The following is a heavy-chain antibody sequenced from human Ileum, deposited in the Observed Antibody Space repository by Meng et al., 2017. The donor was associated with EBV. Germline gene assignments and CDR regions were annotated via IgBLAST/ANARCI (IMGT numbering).Heavy chain of an antibody. V-gene: IGHV3-74*01. Sequence: VALVESRGTLVQPGGSLRLYWAAAGFTFSSYWMHWVRQAPGKGLVWVSRINSDGSNTNYADSVKGRFTISRDNAKNTLYLQMNSLRAEDTAMYYCAISITVTTDYWGQGTLVTVSS. CDR2: INSDGSNT. CDR3: AISITVTTDY. CDR1: GFTFSSYW. J-gene: IGHJ4*02. D-gene: IGHD4-17*01.